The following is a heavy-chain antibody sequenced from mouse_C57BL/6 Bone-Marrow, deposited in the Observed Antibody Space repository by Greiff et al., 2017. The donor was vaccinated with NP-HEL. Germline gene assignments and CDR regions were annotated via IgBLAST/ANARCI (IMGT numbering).Heavy chain of an antibody. J-gene: IGHJ3*01. Sequence: EVQLVESGGGLVQPKGSLKLSCAASGFSFNTYAMNWVRQAPGKGLEWVARIRSKSNNYATYYADSVKDRFTISRDDSESMLYLQMNNLKTEDTAMYYCVSPPYYGSSGDWFAYWGQGTLVTVSA. V-gene: IGHV10-1*01. CDR2: IRSKSNNYAT. CDR3: VSPPYYGSSGDWFAY. CDR1: GFSFNTYA. D-gene: IGHD1-1*01.